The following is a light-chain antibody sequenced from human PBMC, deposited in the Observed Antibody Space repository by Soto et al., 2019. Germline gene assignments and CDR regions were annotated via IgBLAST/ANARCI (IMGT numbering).Light chain of an antibody. J-gene: IGKJ5*01. V-gene: IGKV3-20*01. CDR1: QSVSGSY. CDR3: QQYGGSPIT. Sequence: EIMLTQSPGTLSLSPGERATLSCRASQSVSGSYLAWYQQKPGQAPRVLIFSASLRATGIPDRFSGSGSGTDFSLTISRLEPEDFALYYCQQYGGSPITFGQGTRLEI. CDR2: SAS.